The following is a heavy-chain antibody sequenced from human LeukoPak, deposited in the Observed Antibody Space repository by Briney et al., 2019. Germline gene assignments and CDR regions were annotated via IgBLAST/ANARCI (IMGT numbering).Heavy chain of an antibody. V-gene: IGHV4-59*01. CDR1: GGSISSYY. CDR2: IYYSGST. CDR3: ARSGYREGADALDI. J-gene: IGHJ3*02. D-gene: IGHD5-18*01. Sequence: SETLSLTCTVSGGSISSYYWSWIRQPPGKGLEWIGYIYYSGSTTYNPSLKSRVTISLDTSKNQFSLKLSSVTAADTALYYCARSGYREGADALDIWGQGTMVTVSS.